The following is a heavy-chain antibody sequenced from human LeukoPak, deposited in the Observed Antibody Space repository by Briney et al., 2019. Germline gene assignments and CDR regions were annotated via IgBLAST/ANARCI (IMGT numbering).Heavy chain of an antibody. V-gene: IGHV4-61*02. CDR3: ASHDSSGYMPWIDY. Sequence: PSQTLSLTCPVSGGSISSGSYYWSWIRQPAGKGLEWIGRIYTSGSTNYNPSLKSRVTISVDTSKNQFSLKLSSVTAADTAVYYCASHDSSGYMPWIDYWGQGTLVTVSS. J-gene: IGHJ4*02. CDR1: GGSISSGSYY. D-gene: IGHD3-22*01. CDR2: IYTSGST.